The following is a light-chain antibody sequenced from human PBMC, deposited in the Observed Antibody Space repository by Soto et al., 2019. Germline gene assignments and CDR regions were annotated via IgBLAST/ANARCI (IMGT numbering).Light chain of an antibody. CDR2: WAS. Sequence: DIVMTQSPDSLAVSLGERATINCKSSQSVLSSSDRRNYLAWYQQKPGQPPKLIIFWASTRESGVPDRFSGGGSETAFTLTISSLQAEDVAVYYCQQYYATPLTFGQGTKLEIK. J-gene: IGKJ2*01. V-gene: IGKV4-1*01. CDR1: QSVLSSSDRRNY. CDR3: QQYYATPLT.